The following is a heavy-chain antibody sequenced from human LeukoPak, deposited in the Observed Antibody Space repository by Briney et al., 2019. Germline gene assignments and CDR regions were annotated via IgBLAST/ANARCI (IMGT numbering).Heavy chain of an antibody. CDR1: GFTFSSYS. CDR3: ARGLLGAAAGVWFDP. CDR2: ISGSSNYI. V-gene: IGHV3-21*01. D-gene: IGHD6-13*01. J-gene: IGHJ5*02. Sequence: GGSLRLSCAASGFTFSSYSMNWVRQAPGKGLEWVSYISGSSNYIYYADSVKGRFTISRDNAKNTLYLQMNSLRAEDTAVYYCARGLLGAAAGVWFDPWGQGTLVTVSS.